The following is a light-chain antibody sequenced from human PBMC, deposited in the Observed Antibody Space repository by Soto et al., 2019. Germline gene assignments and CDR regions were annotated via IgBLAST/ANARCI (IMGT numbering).Light chain of an antibody. CDR1: RPNIGAGYD. V-gene: IGLV1-40*01. J-gene: IGLJ1*01. CDR2: GNS. Sequence: QPVLTQPPSVSGAPGQRVTISCTGSRPNIGAGYDVHWYQQLPGTSPKLLIYGNSNRPSGVPDRFSGSKSGTSASLAITGLQAEDEADYCCQSYDSSLSGHYVFGTGTKLTVL. CDR3: QSYDSSLSGHYV.